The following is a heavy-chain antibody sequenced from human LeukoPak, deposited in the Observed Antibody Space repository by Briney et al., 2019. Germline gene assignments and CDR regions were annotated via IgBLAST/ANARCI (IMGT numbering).Heavy chain of an antibody. J-gene: IGHJ4*02. CDR1: GGSISGYY. Sequence: SETLSLTCTVSGGSISGYYWSWIRQSPGKGLESIGFIYYTGSTNYNPSLKSRVSISVDASKNQFSLSLSSVTAADTAVYYCARLSYGRGSFDYWGQGTLVTVSS. V-gene: IGHV4-59*01. CDR3: ARLSYGRGSFDY. CDR2: IYYTGST. D-gene: IGHD5-18*01.